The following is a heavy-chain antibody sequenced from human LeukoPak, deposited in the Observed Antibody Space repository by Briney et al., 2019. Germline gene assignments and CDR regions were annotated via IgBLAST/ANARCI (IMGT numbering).Heavy chain of an antibody. CDR3: AREHEDAFDI. CDR2: IYYSGST. V-gene: IGHV4-59*01. J-gene: IGHJ3*02. CDR1: GGSISSYY. Sequence: SETLSLTCTVSGGSISSYYWSWIRQPPGKGLEWIGYIYYSGSTNYNPSLKSRVTISVDTSKNQLSLKLSSVTAADTAVYYCAREHEDAFDIWGQGTMVTVSS.